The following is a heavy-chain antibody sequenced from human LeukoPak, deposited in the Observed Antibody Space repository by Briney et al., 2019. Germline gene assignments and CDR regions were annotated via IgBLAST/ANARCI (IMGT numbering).Heavy chain of an antibody. CDR2: ISYDGSNK. CDR1: GFTFSSYA. J-gene: IGHJ6*02. D-gene: IGHD6-13*01. Sequence: GGSLRLSCAASGFTFSSYAMHWVRKAPGKGLEWVAFISYDGSNKYYADSVKGRFTISRDNSKNTLYLQMNRLRAEDTAVYWCARDGKQQLAGAPYGMDDWGQGTTVTVSS. V-gene: IGHV3-30-3*01. CDR3: ARDGKQQLAGAPYGMDD.